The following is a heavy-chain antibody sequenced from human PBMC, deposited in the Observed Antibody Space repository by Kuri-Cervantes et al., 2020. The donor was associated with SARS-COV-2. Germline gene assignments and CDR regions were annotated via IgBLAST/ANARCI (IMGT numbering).Heavy chain of an antibody. CDR1: GGPVRSGSYY. J-gene: IGHJ4*02. CDR3: ARDLPGYCSGGSCGGQFGY. Sequence: SETLSLTCTVSGGPVRSGSYYWSWIRQPPGKGLEWLGYMYYTGSTNYNPSLKSRVTISVDTSKNQFSLKLSSVTAADTAVYYCARDLPGYCSGGSCGGQFGYWGQGTLVTVSS. V-gene: IGHV4-61*01. CDR2: MYYTGST. D-gene: IGHD2-15*01.